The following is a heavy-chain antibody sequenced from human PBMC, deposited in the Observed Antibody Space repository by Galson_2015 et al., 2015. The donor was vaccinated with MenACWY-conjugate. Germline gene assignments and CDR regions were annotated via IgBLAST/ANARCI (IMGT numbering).Heavy chain of an antibody. CDR1: GFIFNNYW. CDR3: ARALGFYCSRNDCYSPY. J-gene: IGHJ4*02. V-gene: IGHV3-7*03. Sequence: SLKLSCAASGFIFNNYWMSWVRQVPGKGPEWVANIKQDGSEKYYVDSVRGRFTISRDNAKNSLYLQMNGLRAEDTAVYYCARALGFYCSRNDCYSPYWGQGTLVPFSS. CDR2: IKQDGSEK. D-gene: IGHD2-2*01.